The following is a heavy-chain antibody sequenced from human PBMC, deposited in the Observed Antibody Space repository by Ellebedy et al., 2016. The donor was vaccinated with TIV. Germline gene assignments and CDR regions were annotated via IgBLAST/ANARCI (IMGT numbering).Heavy chain of an antibody. Sequence: GESLKISCAASGFTLSSYRMHWVRQAPGKGLVWLSRINRDESTTAYADSVKGRFTISRDNAKNTLYVQMNSLRAEDTAVYYCARGRAYSGYGRFDPWGQGTLVTVSS. CDR1: GFTLSSYR. D-gene: IGHD5-12*01. V-gene: IGHV3-74*01. J-gene: IGHJ5*02. CDR2: INRDESTT. CDR3: ARGRAYSGYGRFDP.